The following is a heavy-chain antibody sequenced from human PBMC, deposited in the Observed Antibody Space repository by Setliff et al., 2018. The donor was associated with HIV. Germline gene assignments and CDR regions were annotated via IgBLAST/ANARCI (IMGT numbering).Heavy chain of an antibody. D-gene: IGHD3-22*01. V-gene: IGHV3-30*02. CDR1: GFTFSSYG. J-gene: IGHJ4*02. CDR2: IWYNGGKT. CDR3: ARDHLAQYYDDSGYWD. Sequence: PGGSLRLSCAASGFTFSSYGMHWVRQAPGKGLEWVAFIWYNGGKTYYADSVQGRFTISRDTPNHMVYLQMNSLRPEDTAFYYCARDHLAQYYDDSGYWDWGQGTLVTVSS.